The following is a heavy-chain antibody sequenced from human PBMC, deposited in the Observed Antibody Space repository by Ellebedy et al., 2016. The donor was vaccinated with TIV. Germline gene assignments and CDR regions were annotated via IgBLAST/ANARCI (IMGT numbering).Heavy chain of an antibody. CDR2: VHTSGTP. J-gene: IGHJ4*02. CDR3: ARDLGVVTNS. D-gene: IGHD2-21*02. CDR1: GGSISNYY. V-gene: IGHV4-4*07. Sequence: SETLSLXCTVSGGSISNYYWNWIRQPAGEGLDWIGRVHTSGTPNSKPSLKSRVTMSIDTSKNQFSLKLNSVTAADTAIYYCARDLGVVTNSWGQGSLVTVSS.